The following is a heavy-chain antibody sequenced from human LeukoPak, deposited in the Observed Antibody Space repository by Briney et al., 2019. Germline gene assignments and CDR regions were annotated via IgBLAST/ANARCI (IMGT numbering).Heavy chain of an antibody. J-gene: IGHJ3*02. CDR1: GFTFSSYA. CDR2: IKQDGSEK. V-gene: IGHV3-7*01. CDR3: ARDFGGRLYGVVTTYAFDI. D-gene: IGHD3-3*01. Sequence: GGSXRXXCAASGFTFSSYAMHWVRQAPGKGREWGANIKQDGSEKYYVDSVKGRFTISRDNAKNSLYLQMNSLRAEDTAVYYCARDFGGRLYGVVTTYAFDIWGQGTMVTVSS.